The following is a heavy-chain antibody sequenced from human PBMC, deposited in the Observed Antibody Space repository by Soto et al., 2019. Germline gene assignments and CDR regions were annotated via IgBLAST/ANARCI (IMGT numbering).Heavy chain of an antibody. CDR1: GFTFSSYG. D-gene: IGHD3-22*01. Sequence: GGSLRLSCAASGFTFSSYGMHWVRQAPGKGLEWVAVISYDGSNKYYADSVKGRFTISRDNSKNTLYLQMNSLRAEDTAVYYCAKDSVVMKGLFDYWGQGTLVTVSS. V-gene: IGHV3-30*18. CDR2: ISYDGSNK. CDR3: AKDSVVMKGLFDY. J-gene: IGHJ4*02.